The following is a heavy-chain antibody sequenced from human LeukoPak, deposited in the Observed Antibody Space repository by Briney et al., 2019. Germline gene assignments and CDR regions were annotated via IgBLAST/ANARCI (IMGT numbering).Heavy chain of an antibody. Sequence: QPGGSLRLSCAASGFTLSSYAMSWVRQAPGKGLEWVSATSSSDAGTYYADSVRGRFTISRDNSRSTLFLQMNSLRGEDTAIYYCATYRQVMLPFEAWGRGTLVTVSS. CDR2: TSSSDAGT. CDR1: GFTLSSYA. J-gene: IGHJ5*02. CDR3: ATYRQVMLPFEA. V-gene: IGHV3-23*01. D-gene: IGHD5-18*01.